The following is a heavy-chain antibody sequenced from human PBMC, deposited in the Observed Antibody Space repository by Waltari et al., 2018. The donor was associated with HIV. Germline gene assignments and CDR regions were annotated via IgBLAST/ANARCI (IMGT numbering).Heavy chain of an antibody. J-gene: IGHJ6*02. V-gene: IGHV3-30-3*01. D-gene: IGHD5-12*01. Sequence: QVQLVESGGGVVQPGRSLRLSCAASGFTFSSYAMHWVRPAPGKGLEWVAVISYDGSNKYYADSVKGRFTISRDNSKNTLYLQMNSLRAEDTAVYYCARRGYSGPGVYYYGLDVWGQGTTVTVSS. CDR3: ARRGYSGPGVYYYGLDV. CDR2: ISYDGSNK. CDR1: GFTFSSYA.